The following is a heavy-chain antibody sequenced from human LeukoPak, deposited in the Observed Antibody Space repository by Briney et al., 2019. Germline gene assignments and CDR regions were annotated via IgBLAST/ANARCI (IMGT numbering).Heavy chain of an antibody. Sequence: GGSLRLSCAASGFTFSSYGMHWVRQAPGKGLEWVAVISYDGSNKYYADSVKGRFTISRDNSKNTLYLQMSSLKTEDTAVYYCTKGGYYGSGSLDAFDIWGQGTMVTVSS. J-gene: IGHJ3*02. CDR3: TKGGYYGSGSLDAFDI. D-gene: IGHD3-10*01. CDR2: ISYDGSNK. V-gene: IGHV3-30*18. CDR1: GFTFSSYG.